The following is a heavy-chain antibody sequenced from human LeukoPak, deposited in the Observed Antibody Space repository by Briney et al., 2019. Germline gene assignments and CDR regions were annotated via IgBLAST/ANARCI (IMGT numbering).Heavy chain of an antibody. V-gene: IGHV4-59*12. CDR1: GGSISSYY. Sequence: SETLSLTCIVSGGSISSYYWSWIRQPPGKGLEWIGYIHYSGSSNYNPSLKSRVTISVDTSNNQFSLKLSSVTAADTAVYYCARGRAYGVMFPFDYWGQGTLVTVSS. J-gene: IGHJ4*02. D-gene: IGHD3-16*01. CDR3: ARGRAYGVMFPFDY. CDR2: IHYSGSS.